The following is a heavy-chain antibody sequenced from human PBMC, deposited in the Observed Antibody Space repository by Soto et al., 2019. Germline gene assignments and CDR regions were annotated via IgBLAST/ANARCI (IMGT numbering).Heavy chain of an antibody. CDR1: GGTFSSYT. Sequence: QVQLVQSGAEVKKPGSSVKVSCKASGGTFSSYTNSWVRQAPGQGLEWMGRIIPILGIANYAQKFQGRVTITADKSTSTAYMELSSLRSEDTAVYYCARDLGLGGNAFDIWGQGTMVTVSS. J-gene: IGHJ3*02. CDR3: ARDLGLGGNAFDI. D-gene: IGHD7-27*01. CDR2: IIPILGIA. V-gene: IGHV1-69*08.